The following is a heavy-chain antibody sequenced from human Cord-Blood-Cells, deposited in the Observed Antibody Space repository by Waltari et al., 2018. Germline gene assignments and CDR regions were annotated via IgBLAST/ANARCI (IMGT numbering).Heavy chain of an antibody. CDR1: GGSFSGYY. D-gene: IGHD3-10*01. Sequence: QVQLQQWGAGLLKPSETLSLTCAVYGGSFSGYYWSWIRQPPGKGLEWIGEINHXXSTXXXPSXXXRVTISVXXXKNPXSLKLSSVTAADTAVYYCAREGNYGSGSYFDYWGQGTLVTVSS. CDR3: AREGNYGSGSYFDY. V-gene: IGHV4-34*01. CDR2: INHXXST. J-gene: IGHJ4*02.